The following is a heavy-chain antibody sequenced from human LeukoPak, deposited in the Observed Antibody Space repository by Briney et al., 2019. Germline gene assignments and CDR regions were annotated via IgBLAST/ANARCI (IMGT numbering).Heavy chain of an antibody. CDR1: GFTFSRFG. CDR2: ISYDGSNK. J-gene: IGHJ4*02. V-gene: IGHV3-30*18. CDR3: AKDRPPTVNGCLDY. D-gene: IGHD4-11*01. Sequence: GGSLRLSCAASGFTFSRFGMHWVRQAPGKGLEWVAVISYDGSNKYYADSVKGRFTISRDNSKNTLYLQMNSLRAEDTAVYYCAKDRPPTVNGCLDYWGQETLATVSS.